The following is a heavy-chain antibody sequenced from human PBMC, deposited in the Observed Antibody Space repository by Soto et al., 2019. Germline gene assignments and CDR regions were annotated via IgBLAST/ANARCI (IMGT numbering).Heavy chain of an antibody. J-gene: IGHJ6*03. Sequence: GSGPTLVNPTETLTLTCTVSGFSLSNARMGVSWIRQPPGKALEWLAHIFSNDEKSYSTSLKSRLTISKDTSKSQVVLTMTNMDPVDTATYYCARGGYCSSTSCCAYYYYYYMDVWGKGTTVTVSS. CDR2: IFSNDEK. CDR3: ARGGYCSSTSCCAYYYYYYMDV. CDR1: GFSLSNARMG. V-gene: IGHV2-26*01. D-gene: IGHD2-2*01.